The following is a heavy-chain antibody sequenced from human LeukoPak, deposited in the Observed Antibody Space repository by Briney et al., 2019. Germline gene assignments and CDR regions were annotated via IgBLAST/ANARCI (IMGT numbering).Heavy chain of an antibody. CDR3: ARHGSGTTHVDN. Sequence: GESLKISCKGSGYTFTNYWIGWVRQMPGKGLEWMGVIYPGDSETRYSPSFQGQVTISADKSINTAYLQWSSLKASDTALYYCARHGSGTTHVDNWGQGTLVTVSS. CDR1: GYTFTNYW. D-gene: IGHD1-1*01. V-gene: IGHV5-51*01. CDR2: IYPGDSET. J-gene: IGHJ4*02.